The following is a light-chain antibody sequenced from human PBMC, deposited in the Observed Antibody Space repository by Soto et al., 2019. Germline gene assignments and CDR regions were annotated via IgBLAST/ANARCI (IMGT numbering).Light chain of an antibody. CDR1: SRYVGGYNY. CDR2: DVS. Sequence: QSPLTQPASMPASPGQSITISCTGTSRYVGGYNYVSWYQQYPGKAPKLMIYDVSYRPSGVSNCFSGSKYGNTASLTISGLQAEDEADYYCSSHTSSSTYVFGTGTKVTVL. V-gene: IGLV2-14*01. J-gene: IGLJ1*01. CDR3: SSHTSSSTYV.